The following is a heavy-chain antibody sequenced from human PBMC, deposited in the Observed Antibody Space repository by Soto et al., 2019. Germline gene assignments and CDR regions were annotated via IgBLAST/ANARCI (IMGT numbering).Heavy chain of an antibody. CDR2: ISGSGGST. J-gene: IGHJ6*03. V-gene: IGHV3-23*01. CDR3: AKEGGTVYYYYMDV. CDR1: GFTFSGFA. Sequence: VQLLESGGGLVQFGGSLRLSCAASGFTFSGFAMTWVRQAAGKGLEWVSTISGSGGSTYYADSVKGRFTISRDNSKNILYLQMNSLRAEDTALYFCAKEGGTVYYYYMDVWGKGATVTVSS. D-gene: IGHD4-17*01.